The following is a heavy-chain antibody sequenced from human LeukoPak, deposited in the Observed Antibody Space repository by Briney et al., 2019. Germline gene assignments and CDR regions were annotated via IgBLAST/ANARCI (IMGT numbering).Heavy chain of an antibody. D-gene: IGHD3-22*01. V-gene: IGHV3-73*01. CDR3: TRGTYYYDSSRYLGCDY. Sequence: GGSLRLSCAASGFTFSGSAMHWVRQASGKGLEWVGRIRSKANSYATAYAASVKGRFTISRDDSKNTAYLQMNSLKTEDTAVYYCTRGTYYYDSSRYLGCDYWGQGTLVTVSS. CDR2: IRSKANSYAT. CDR1: GFTFSGSA. J-gene: IGHJ4*02.